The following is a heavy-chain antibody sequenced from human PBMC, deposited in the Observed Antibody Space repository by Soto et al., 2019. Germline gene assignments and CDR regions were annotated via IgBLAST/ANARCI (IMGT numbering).Heavy chain of an antibody. D-gene: IGHD3-22*01. J-gene: IGHJ4*02. V-gene: IGHV1-46*01. Sequence: ASVKVSCKASGYTFTSYYMHWVRQAPGQGLEWMGIINPSGGSTSYAQRFQGRVTMTRDTSTSTVYMELSSLRSEDTAVYYCARVDEGDYYDSSGYYYFDYWGQGTLVTVSS. CDR1: GYTFTSYY. CDR2: INPSGGST. CDR3: ARVDEGDYYDSSGYYYFDY.